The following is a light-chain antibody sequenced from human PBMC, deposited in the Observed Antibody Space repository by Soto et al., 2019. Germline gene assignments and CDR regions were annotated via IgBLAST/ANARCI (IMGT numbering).Light chain of an antibody. J-gene: IGLJ1*01. CDR2: DVS. V-gene: IGLV2-14*01. CDR1: SSDVGGYNY. CDR3: SSYTSSSTLV. Sequence: QSVLTQPASVSGSPGQSITISCTGTSSDVGGYNYVSWYQQHPGKAPKLMIYDVSNRPSGVSNRFSGSKSGNTASLTISGLQVEDEAYYYCSSYTSSSTLVFGTGTKVPVL.